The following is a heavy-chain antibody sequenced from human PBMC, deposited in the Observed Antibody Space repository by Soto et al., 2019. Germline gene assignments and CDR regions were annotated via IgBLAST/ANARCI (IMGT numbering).Heavy chain of an antibody. Sequence: PSETLSLTCTVAGGSISSSSYCWGWIRQPPGKGLEWIGSIYYSGSTYYNPSLKSRVTISVDTSKNQFSLKLSSVTAADTAVYYCARHYREYFDYWGQGTLVTVSS. CDR1: GGSISSSSYC. D-gene: IGHD1-26*01. J-gene: IGHJ4*02. CDR3: ARHYREYFDY. CDR2: IYYSGST. V-gene: IGHV4-39*01.